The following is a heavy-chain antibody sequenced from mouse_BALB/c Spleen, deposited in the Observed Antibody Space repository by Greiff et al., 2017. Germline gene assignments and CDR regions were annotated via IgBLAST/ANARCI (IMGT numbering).Heavy chain of an antibody. CDR2: ISYDGSN. V-gene: IGHV3-6*02. CDR1: GYSITSGYY. D-gene: IGHD1-1*01. CDR3: ARDPGYYYGSSLPDY. J-gene: IGHJ2*01. Sequence: VQLKESGPGLVKPSQSLSLTCSVTGYSITSGYYWNWIRQFPGNKLEWMGYISYDGSNNYNPSLKNRISITRDTSKNQFFLKLNSVTTEDTATYYCARDPGYYYGSSLPDYWGQGTTLTVSS.